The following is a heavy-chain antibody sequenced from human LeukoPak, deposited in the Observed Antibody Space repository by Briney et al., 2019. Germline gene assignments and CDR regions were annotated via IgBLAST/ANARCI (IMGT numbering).Heavy chain of an antibody. J-gene: IGHJ6*02. CDR2: IYPGDSDT. CDR3: ARQGGYCSSTSCSGGMDV. D-gene: IGHD2-2*01. V-gene: IGHV5-51*01. CDR1: GYTFTSDW. Sequence: GESLKISCQGSGYTFTSDWIAWVRQMPGKGLEWMGIIYPGDSDTRYCPSFRGQVTISVDKSISAAYLQWSSLKASDTAIYYCARQGGYCSSTSCSGGMDVWGQGTTVTVSS.